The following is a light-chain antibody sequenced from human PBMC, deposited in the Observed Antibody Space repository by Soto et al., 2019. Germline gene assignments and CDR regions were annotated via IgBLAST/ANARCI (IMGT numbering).Light chain of an antibody. CDR3: QHYGTAPWT. J-gene: IGKJ1*01. CDR2: AAS. Sequence: EIVLTQSAGTLSLSPGERATLSCRASQTVSGSYFAWFQQKPGQTPRLLIYAASTRAAGVPGRFSGSGSGTDFSLSINSLELEDFAVYYCQHYGTAPWTFGQGTKVEIK. V-gene: IGKV3-20*01. CDR1: QTVSGSY.